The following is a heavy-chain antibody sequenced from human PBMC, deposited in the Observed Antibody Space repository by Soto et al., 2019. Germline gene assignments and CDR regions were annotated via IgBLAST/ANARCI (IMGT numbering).Heavy chain of an antibody. CDR3: ARYRTSGCWSKFDY. V-gene: IGHV4-31*03. J-gene: IGHJ4*02. Sequence: QVLLQESGPRLMKPSETLTLTCTVSGLTISSASYYWSWIRQHPGKGLEWVGNIYYNGSTYYSPSLKSRVTVWLDTSKNQFSLRLTSVTAADTAVYYSARYRTSGCWSKFDYWGQGTLVKVSA. CDR2: IYYNGST. D-gene: IGHD6-25*01. CDR1: GLTISSASYY.